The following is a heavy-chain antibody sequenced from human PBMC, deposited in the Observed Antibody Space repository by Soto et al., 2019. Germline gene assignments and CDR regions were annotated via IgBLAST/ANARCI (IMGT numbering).Heavy chain of an antibody. CDR3: ARAKAYFWSGYGQFDP. Sequence: QVQLVESGGGVVQPGRSLRLSCAASGFTFSSYAMHWLRQAPGKGLEWVALISYDGSNKYHADSVKGRFTISRDNSKNNLDRQMNSLRAEDTAVYYCARAKAYFWSGYGQFDPWGQGILVTVSS. D-gene: IGHD3-3*01. CDR1: GFTFSSYA. CDR2: ISYDGSNK. V-gene: IGHV3-30-3*01. J-gene: IGHJ5*02.